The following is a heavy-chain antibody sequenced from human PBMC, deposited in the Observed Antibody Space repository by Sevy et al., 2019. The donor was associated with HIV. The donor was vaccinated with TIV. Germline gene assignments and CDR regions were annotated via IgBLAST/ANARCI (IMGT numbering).Heavy chain of an antibody. CDR1: GFTFSSYE. CDR3: AREAFGAAADFDY. D-gene: IGHD6-13*01. V-gene: IGHV3-48*03. J-gene: IGHJ4*02. Sequence: GGSLRLSCAASGFTFSSYEMNWVRQAPGKGLEWVSYISSSGGTIYYADSVKGRFTISRDNAKNSLYLQMNSLRAEDTAVYYCAREAFGAAADFDYWGQGTLVTVSS. CDR2: ISSSGGTI.